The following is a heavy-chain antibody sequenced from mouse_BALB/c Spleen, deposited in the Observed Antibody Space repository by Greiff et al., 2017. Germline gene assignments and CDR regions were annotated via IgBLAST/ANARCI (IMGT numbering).Heavy chain of an antibody. V-gene: IGHV5-4*02. D-gene: IGHD2-1*01. CDR3: ARGYGNYDYYAMDY. J-gene: IGHJ4*01. CDR2: ISDGGSYT. CDR1: GFTFSDYY. Sequence: EVQLVESGGGLVKPGGSLKLSCAASGFTFSDYYMYWVRQTPEKRLEWVATISDGGSYTYYPDSVKGRFTISRDNAKNNLYLQMSSLKSEDTAMYYCARGYGNYDYYAMDYWGQGTSVTVSS.